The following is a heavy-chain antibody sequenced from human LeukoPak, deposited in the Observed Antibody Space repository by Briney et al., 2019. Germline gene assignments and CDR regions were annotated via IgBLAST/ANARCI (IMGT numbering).Heavy chain of an antibody. Sequence: GGSLRLSCAASGFSFSSYGMNWVRQAPGKGLEWVSSISSSSTYIYYADSVKGRFTISRDNAKNSLYLQMSSLRAEDTAVYYCARDPRGYSSSWYYDDYWGQGTLVTVSS. CDR2: ISSSSTYI. V-gene: IGHV3-21*01. CDR3: ARDPRGYSSSWYYDDY. CDR1: GFSFSSYG. J-gene: IGHJ4*02. D-gene: IGHD6-13*01.